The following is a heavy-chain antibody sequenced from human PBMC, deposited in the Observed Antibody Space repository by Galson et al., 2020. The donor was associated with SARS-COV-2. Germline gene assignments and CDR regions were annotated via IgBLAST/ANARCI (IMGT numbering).Heavy chain of an antibody. CDR1: GYAFTIYY. Sequence: ASVKVSCKASGYAFTIYYVHWVRQAPGQGLEWMGLMNPRGGNTFYAQKFQGRVTMTRDTSTSTAYMELSSLGSDDTAIYYCARGDFGRYSRTYWGQGTL. CDR2: MNPRGGNT. J-gene: IGHJ4*02. D-gene: IGHD2-21*01. V-gene: IGHV1-46*01. CDR3: ARGDFGRYSRTY.